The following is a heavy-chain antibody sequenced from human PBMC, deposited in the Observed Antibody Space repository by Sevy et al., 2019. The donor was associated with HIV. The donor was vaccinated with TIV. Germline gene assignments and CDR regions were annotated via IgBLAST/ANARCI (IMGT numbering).Heavy chain of an antibody. V-gene: IGHV3-23*01. CDR2: LSFGCGEI. J-gene: IGHJ4*02. CDR3: AREGCTKPHDY. CDR1: GFTFSKYS. Sequence: GGSLRLSCAASGFTFSKYSMSWVRQPPGKGLEWVSTLSFGCGEINYADSVKGRFTISRDNSKSSVYLQMNNLRPEDTAEYYCAREGCTKPHDYWGQGTLVTGSS. D-gene: IGHD2-8*01.